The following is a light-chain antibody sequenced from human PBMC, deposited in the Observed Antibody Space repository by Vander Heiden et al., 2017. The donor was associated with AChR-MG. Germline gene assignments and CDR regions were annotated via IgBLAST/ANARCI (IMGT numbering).Light chain of an antibody. V-gene: IGLV1-36*01. CDR1: SSNIGDNA. J-gene: IGLJ3*02. CDR2: YED. CDR3: AAWDDSLNGLV. Sequence: SLLTQTPPVTVAPRLRVTIACAGSSSNIGDNAVNWYQQLPGKAPKLLIYYEDLLPSGVSDRFSGSKSGTSASLAISGLQSEDEADYYCAAWDDSLNGLVFGGGTKLTVL.